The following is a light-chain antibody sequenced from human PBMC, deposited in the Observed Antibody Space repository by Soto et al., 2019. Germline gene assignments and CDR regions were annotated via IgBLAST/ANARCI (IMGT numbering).Light chain of an antibody. V-gene: IGLV2-8*01. J-gene: IGLJ1*01. Sequence: QSVLTQPPSASGSPGQSVTISCTGTSSDVGANTFVSWYPQHPGKAPKIVIYEVTKPPSGVPDRFAGSKSGNTASLTVSGRQAEDEADYYCCSCAGTTGLFVTGTTVTVL. CDR3: CSCAGTTGL. CDR2: EVT. CDR1: SSDVGANTF.